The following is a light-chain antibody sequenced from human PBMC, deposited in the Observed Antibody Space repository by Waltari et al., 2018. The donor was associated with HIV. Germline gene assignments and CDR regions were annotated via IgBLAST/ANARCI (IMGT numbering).Light chain of an antibody. CDR3: QQFNSYLYT. CDR1: QGISST. J-gene: IGKJ2*01. Sequence: ALQLTQAPSFLSASVGNRVTITCRASQGISSTLAWYQQKPGKAPKLLIYDASSLESGVPSRFSGSGSGTDFTLTISSLQPEDFATYYCQQFNSYLYTFGQGTKLEIK. CDR2: DAS. V-gene: IGKV1-13*02.